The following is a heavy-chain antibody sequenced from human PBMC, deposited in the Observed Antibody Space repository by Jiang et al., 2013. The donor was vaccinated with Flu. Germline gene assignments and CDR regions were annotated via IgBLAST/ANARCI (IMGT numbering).Heavy chain of an antibody. CDR2: IDPSDSYT. D-gene: IGHD2-8*01. Sequence: GAEVKKPGESLKISCKGSGFTFTSYWINWVRQMPGKGLEWMGRIDPSDSYTNYSPSFQGHATISADKSISTAYLQWSSLKASDTAMYYCATGGPRHCTNGVCSRLDAFDIWGQGTMVTVSS. J-gene: IGHJ3*02. V-gene: IGHV5-10-1*01. CDR1: GFTFTSYW. CDR3: ATGGPRHCTNGVCSRLDAFDI.